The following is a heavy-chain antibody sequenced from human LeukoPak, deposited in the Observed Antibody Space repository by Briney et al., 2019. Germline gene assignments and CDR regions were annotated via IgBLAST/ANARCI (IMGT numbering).Heavy chain of an antibody. CDR2: IYSGGST. J-gene: IGHJ5*01. V-gene: IGHV3-66*01. CDR3: ASNGYSSNWYDY. D-gene: IGHD6-13*01. Sequence: PGGSLRLSCAASGFTVSSNYMSWVRQAPGKGLKWVSVIYSGGSTYYADSVKGRFAISRGNSKNTVYLQMNSLRAEDTAVYYCASNGYSSNWYDYWGQGTLVTVSS. CDR1: GFTVSSNY.